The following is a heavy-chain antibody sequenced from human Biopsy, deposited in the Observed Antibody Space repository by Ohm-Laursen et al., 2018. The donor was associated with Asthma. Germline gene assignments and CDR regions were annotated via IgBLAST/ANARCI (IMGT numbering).Heavy chain of an antibody. Sequence: SLRLSCTASGFTFSSSGMHWGRQVPGKGLEWVAVISFDGSNKDYADSVKGRFTISRDNSKNTLHLEMNSLRVEDTAVYYCPKDVFPGWELRRGPDYWGQGTLVTVSS. CDR2: ISFDGSNK. CDR3: PKDVFPGWELRRGPDY. CDR1: GFTFSSSG. D-gene: IGHD1-26*01. J-gene: IGHJ4*02. V-gene: IGHV3-30*18.